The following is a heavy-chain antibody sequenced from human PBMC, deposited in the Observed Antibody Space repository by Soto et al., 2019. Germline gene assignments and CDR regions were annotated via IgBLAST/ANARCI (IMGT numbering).Heavy chain of an antibody. CDR2: ITSSSSTI. V-gene: IGHV3-48*02. J-gene: IGHJ4*02. CDR1: FTFTSNS. D-gene: IGHD2-21*02. CDR3: ARGRVGTAYFDY. Sequence: FTFTSNSMNWVRQAPGKGLEWISYITSSSSTIYYADSVKGRFTISRDNAKNSLYLQMNSLRDDDTAVYYCARGRVGTAYFDYWGQGALVTVSS.